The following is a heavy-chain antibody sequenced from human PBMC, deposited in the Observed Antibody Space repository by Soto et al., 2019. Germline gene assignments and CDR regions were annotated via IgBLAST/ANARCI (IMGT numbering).Heavy chain of an antibody. V-gene: IGHV3-15*07. CDR2: IKSKTDGGTT. J-gene: IGHJ6*02. CDR3: TTPPWRYYDILTGPPQGFYYYGMDV. Sequence: GGSLRLSCAASGFTFSNAWMNWVRQAPGKGLEWVGRIKSKTDGGTTDYAAPVKGRFTIARDDSKNTLYLQMNSLKTADTAVYYCTTPPWRYYDILTGPPQGFYYYGMDVWGQGTTVTVSS. CDR1: GFTFSNAW. D-gene: IGHD3-9*01.